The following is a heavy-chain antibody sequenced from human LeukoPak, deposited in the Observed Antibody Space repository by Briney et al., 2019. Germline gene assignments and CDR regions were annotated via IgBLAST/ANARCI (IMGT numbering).Heavy chain of an antibody. D-gene: IGHD2-2*01. CDR1: GFTFSSYA. J-gene: IGHJ4*02. CDR2: ISYDGSNK. Sequence: GGSLRLSCAASGFTFSSYAMHWVRQAPGKGLEWVAVISYDGSNKYYADSVKGRFTISRDNSKNTLYLQMNSLRAEDTAVYYCARGDCSTTSCYPTDFWGQGTLVTVSS. CDR3: ARGDCSTTSCYPTDF. V-gene: IGHV3-30-3*01.